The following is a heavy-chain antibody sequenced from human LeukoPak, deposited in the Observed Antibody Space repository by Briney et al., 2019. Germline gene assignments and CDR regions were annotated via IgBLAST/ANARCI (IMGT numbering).Heavy chain of an antibody. D-gene: IGHD3-22*01. CDR1: GGSISSGSYY. CDR2: IYTSGST. V-gene: IGHV4-61*02. J-gene: IGHJ6*03. CDR3: ARVTSSGYYYYYVDV. Sequence: SETLSLTCTVSGGSISSGSYYWSWIRQPAGKGLEWIGRIYTSGSTNYNPSLKSRVTISVDTSKNQFSLKLSSVTAADTAVHYCARVTSSGYYYYYVDVWGKGTTVTVSS.